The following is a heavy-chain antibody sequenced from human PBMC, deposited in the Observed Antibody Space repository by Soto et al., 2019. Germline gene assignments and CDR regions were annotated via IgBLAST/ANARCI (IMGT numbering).Heavy chain of an antibody. J-gene: IGHJ6*02. CDR3: ARDLQYSRLFYGMDV. D-gene: IGHD6-13*01. CDR1: GGSISSGDYY. Sequence: SETLSLTCTVSGGSISSGDYYWSWIRQPPGKGLEWIGYIYYSGSTHYNPSLKSRVTISVDTSKNQFSLKLSSVTAADTAVYYCARDLQYSRLFYGMDVWGQGTTVTVSS. V-gene: IGHV4-30-4*01. CDR2: IYYSGST.